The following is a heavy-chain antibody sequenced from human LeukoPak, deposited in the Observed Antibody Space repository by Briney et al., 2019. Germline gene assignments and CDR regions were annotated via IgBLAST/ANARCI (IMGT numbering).Heavy chain of an antibody. D-gene: IGHD3-10*01. Sequence: PSETLSLTCAVYGGSFSGYYRSWIRQPPGKGLEWIGEINHSGSTNYNPSLKSRVTISVDTSKNQFSLKLSSVTAADTAVYYCARAAPYYYGSGSYFDYWGQGTLVTVSS. V-gene: IGHV4-34*01. CDR2: INHSGST. CDR1: GGSFSGYY. CDR3: ARAAPYYYGSGSYFDY. J-gene: IGHJ4*02.